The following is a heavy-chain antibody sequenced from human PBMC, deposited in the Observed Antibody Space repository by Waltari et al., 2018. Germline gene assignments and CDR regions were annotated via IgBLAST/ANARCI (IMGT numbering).Heavy chain of an antibody. CDR2: ISYDGSTK. CDR3: ARTMGGHYDFSFDP. J-gene: IGHJ5*02. Sequence: QVQLVESGEGVVQPGKSLRLSCAASGFTFSTYTMTWVRQPPGKGLEWVALISYDGSTKYYADSVKGRFTISRDNSKDTLYLQMSSLRAEDTAVYSCARTMGGHYDFSFDPWGQGTLVTVSS. CDR1: GFTFSTYT. V-gene: IGHV3-30-3*01. D-gene: IGHD3-3*01.